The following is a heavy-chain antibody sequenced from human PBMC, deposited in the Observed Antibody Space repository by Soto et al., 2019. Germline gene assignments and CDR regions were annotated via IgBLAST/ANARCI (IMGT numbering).Heavy chain of an antibody. CDR3: ATGYRAPEEQWLVPMIFDY. D-gene: IGHD6-19*01. J-gene: IGHJ4*02. V-gene: IGHV3-23*01. CDR1: GFTFSSYA. Sequence: GGSLRLSCAASGFTFSSYAMSWVRQAPGKGLEWVSAISGSGGSTYYADSVKGRFTISRDNSKNTLYLQMNSLRAEDTAVYYCATGYRAPEEQWLVPMIFDYWGQGTLVTVSS. CDR2: ISGSGGST.